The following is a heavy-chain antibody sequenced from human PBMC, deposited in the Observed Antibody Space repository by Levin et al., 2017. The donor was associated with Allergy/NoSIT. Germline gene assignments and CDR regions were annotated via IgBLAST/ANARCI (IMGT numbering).Heavy chain of an antibody. V-gene: IGHV3-30*04. D-gene: IGHD3-22*01. CDR1: GFSFSSYA. Sequence: LSLTCAVSGFSFSSYAMHWVRQSPGKGLEWVAVLSYGGRNTSYADSVQGRFNISRDTSKNTLYLQMNSLRAEDTAVYYCARGLFTMIPYYYYGMDVWGQGTTVTVSS. CDR2: LSYGGRNT. J-gene: IGHJ6*02. CDR3: ARGLFTMIPYYYYGMDV.